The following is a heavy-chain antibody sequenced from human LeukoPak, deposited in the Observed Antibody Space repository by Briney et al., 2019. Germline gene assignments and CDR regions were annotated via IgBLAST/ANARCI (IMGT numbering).Heavy chain of an antibody. CDR1: GFTFSSYA. Sequence: GGSLRLSCAASGFTFSSYAMSWVRQAPGKGLMWVSSISGHGGTTHYADSVKGRFTISRDNSKNTLYLQMNSLRAENTAVYYCAKDARRGPHWFDAWGQGSLVTVSS. J-gene: IGHJ5*02. V-gene: IGHV3-23*01. CDR3: AKDARRGPHWFDA. CDR2: ISGHGGTT.